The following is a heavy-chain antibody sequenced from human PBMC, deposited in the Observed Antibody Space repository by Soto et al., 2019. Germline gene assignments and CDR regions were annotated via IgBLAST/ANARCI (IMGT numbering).Heavy chain of an antibody. V-gene: IGHV3-23*01. D-gene: IGHD1-26*01. CDR2: IGDSGAST. CDR3: AKGVELGV. CDR1: GFSFSSFA. J-gene: IGHJ6*04. Sequence: EVLLLESGGGLVQPGGSLRLSCEASGFSFSSFAMNWVRQAPGKGLEWVSAIGDSGASTYYADSVKGRFTISRDNSRNTLYLQLNSLRAEATAVYYGAKGVELGVWCNGTTVTVSS.